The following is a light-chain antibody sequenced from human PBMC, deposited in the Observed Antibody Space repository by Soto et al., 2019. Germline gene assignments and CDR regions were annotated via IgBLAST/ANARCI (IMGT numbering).Light chain of an antibody. CDR3: QQYNSYWT. J-gene: IGKJ1*01. V-gene: IGKV1-5*01. CDR2: DDS. Sequence: DIQMTQYPSTLSASVGERVTISCRASQSVNNWLAWYQRKPGKAPKLLIHDDSTLESGIPSRFSGSGSGTEFTLTISSLQPDDFATYYCQQYNSYWTFGQGTKVDIK. CDR1: QSVNNW.